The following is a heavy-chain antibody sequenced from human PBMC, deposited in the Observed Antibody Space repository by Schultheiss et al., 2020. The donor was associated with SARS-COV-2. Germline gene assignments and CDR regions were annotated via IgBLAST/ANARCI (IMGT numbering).Heavy chain of an antibody. Sequence: GGSLRLSCAASGFTFSTYNINWVRQAPGKGLEWVSSISGTGRYIYYVDSVKGRFTISRDNSKNTLYLQMNSLRAGDTAVYYCARGPGRVPAAIRRYNWFDPWGQGTLVTVSS. D-gene: IGHD2-2*01. CDR1: GFTFSTYN. V-gene: IGHV3-21*01. J-gene: IGHJ5*02. CDR2: ISGTGRYI. CDR3: ARGPGRVPAAIRRYNWFDP.